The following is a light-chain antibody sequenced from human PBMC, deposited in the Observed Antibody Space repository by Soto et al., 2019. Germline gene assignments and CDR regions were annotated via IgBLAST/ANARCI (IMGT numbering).Light chain of an antibody. CDR3: ASYTSSSTSVI. J-gene: IGLJ2*01. Sequence: QSALTQPASVSGSPGQSITISCTGTSSDVGGYKYVSWYQQHPDEAPKLIIFEVSNRPSGISSRFSGSKSGNTASLTISGLQAEDEADYYCASYTSSSTSVIFGRGTKVTVL. CDR2: EVS. CDR1: SSDVGGYKY. V-gene: IGLV2-14*01.